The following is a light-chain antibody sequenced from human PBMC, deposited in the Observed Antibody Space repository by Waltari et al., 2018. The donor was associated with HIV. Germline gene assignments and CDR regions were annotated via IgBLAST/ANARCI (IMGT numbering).Light chain of an antibody. CDR1: SSPIGSDT. V-gene: IGLV1-44*01. J-gene: IGLJ3*02. CDR3: AAWNASLNGWV. Sequence: QSVLTQPPSASGTPGQRVTISCLGHSSPIGSDTVNWFRHIPGTAPKRLIYSNNQRPSGVPDLFSGSKSGTSASLAISGLQSEDEADYYCAAWNASLNGWVFGGGTKLTVL. CDR2: SNN.